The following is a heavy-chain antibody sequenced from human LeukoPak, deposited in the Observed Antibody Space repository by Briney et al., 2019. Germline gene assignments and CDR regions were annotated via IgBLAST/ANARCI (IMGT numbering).Heavy chain of an antibody. CDR2: ISYDGSNK. CDR1: GFTFSSYG. D-gene: IGHD2-21*02. J-gene: IGHJ4*02. Sequence: PGGSLRLSCAASGFTFSSYGMHWVRQAPGKGLEWVAVISYDGSNKYYADSVKGRFTISRDNSKNTLYLQMNSLRAEDTAVYYCAKDTITYCGGDCPYYFDYWGQGTLVTVSS. V-gene: IGHV3-30*18. CDR3: AKDTITYCGGDCPYYFDY.